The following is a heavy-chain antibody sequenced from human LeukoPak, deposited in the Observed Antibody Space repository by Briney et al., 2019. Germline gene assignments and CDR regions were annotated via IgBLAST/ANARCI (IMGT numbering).Heavy chain of an antibody. D-gene: IGHD6-25*01. CDR1: GFTFSSHA. V-gene: IGHV3-23*01. CDR3: ARDRRLASFDY. CDR2: ISGSGGST. Sequence: GSLRLSCAASGFTFSSHAMSWVRQAPGKGLGWVSAISGSGGSTYYADSVKGRFTISRDNSKNTLYLQMNSLRAEDAAIYYCARDRRLASFDYGGQGTLVTVSS. J-gene: IGHJ4*02.